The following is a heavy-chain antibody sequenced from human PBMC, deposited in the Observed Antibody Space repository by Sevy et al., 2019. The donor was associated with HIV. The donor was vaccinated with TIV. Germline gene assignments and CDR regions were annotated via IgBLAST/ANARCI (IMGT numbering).Heavy chain of an antibody. CDR2: AHYSGRP. D-gene: IGHD2-8*01. CDR1: GGSVSNHY. CDR3: ATLGTNFDPRFDP. V-gene: IGHV4-59*02. J-gene: IGHJ5*02. Sequence: SETLSLKCSVSGGSVSNHYWTWIRQSPGKGLEWLGYAHYSGRPEYNPPLKSRLTISLDMSKNQVSQQLDYVTAADTAIYYCATLGTNFDPRFDPWGQGTLVTVSS.